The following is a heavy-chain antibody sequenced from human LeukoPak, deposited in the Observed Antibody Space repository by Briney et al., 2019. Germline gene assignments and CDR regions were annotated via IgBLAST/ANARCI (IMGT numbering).Heavy chain of an antibody. CDR1: GFTFSSYA. D-gene: IGHD6-13*01. CDR2: IWYDGSNK. CDR3: ARDLAAAGKEYYYYYGMDV. Sequence: GGSLRLSCAASGFTFSSYAMSWVRQAPGKGLEWVAVIWYDGSNKYYADSVKGRFTISRDNSKNTLYLQMNSLRAEDTAVYYCARDLAAAGKEYYYYYGMDVWGQGTTVTVSS. J-gene: IGHJ6*02. V-gene: IGHV3-33*08.